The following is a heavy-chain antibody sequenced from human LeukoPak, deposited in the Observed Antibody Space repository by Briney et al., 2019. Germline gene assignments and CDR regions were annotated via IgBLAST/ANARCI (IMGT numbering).Heavy chain of an antibody. V-gene: IGHV3-48*03. J-gene: IGHJ4*02. CDR1: GFTFSSYE. Sequence: GGSLRLSCAASGFTFSSYEMNWVRQDPGKGLEWVSYISSSGSTIYYADSVKGRFTISRDNAKNSLYLQMNSLRAEDTAVYYCASWLWETPFDDWGQGTLVTVSS. D-gene: IGHD3-10*01. CDR2: ISSSGSTI. CDR3: ASWLWETPFDD.